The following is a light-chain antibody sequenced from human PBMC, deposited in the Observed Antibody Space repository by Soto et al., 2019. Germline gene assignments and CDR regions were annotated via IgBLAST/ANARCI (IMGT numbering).Light chain of an antibody. CDR1: SSDIGAYIF. CDR3: VSFTTKKSYV. CDR2: DIA. V-gene: IGLV2-14*03. Sequence: QSALTQPASVSGSPGQSITIPCTGTSSDIGAYIFVSWYQQHPGKAPKLIIYDIANRPSGVSYRFSGSKSANTASLTISGLQADDEADYYCVSFTTKKSYVFGTGTKLTVL. J-gene: IGLJ1*01.